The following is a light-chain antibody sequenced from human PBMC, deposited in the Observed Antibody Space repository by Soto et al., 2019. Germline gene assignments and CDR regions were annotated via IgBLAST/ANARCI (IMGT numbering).Light chain of an antibody. V-gene: IGLV2-14*01. Sequence: QSVLTQPASVSGSPGQSITISCTGTSSDVGAYDFVSWYQHSPGKAPKLVTFDVTHRPPGISDRLSGSKSANTASLTISGLQAADEAFYYCSSYTTRSTLVFGGGTKLTVL. CDR3: SSYTTRSTLV. J-gene: IGLJ2*01. CDR2: DVT. CDR1: SSDVGAYDF.